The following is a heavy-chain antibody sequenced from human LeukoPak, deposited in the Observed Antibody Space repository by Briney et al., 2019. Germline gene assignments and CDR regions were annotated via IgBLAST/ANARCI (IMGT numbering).Heavy chain of an antibody. V-gene: IGHV4-30-4*01. J-gene: IGHJ4*02. CDR2: IYYSGST. D-gene: IGHD3-22*01. Sequence: SETLSLTCTVSGGSISSDDYYWSWIRQPPGKGLEWLGYIYYSGSTYYNPPLKSRVTISVDTSKNQFSLKLSSVTAADTAVYYCARSLYYYDSSGYFRPYYFDYWGQGTLVTVSS. CDR1: GGSISSDDYY. CDR3: ARSLYYYDSSGYFRPYYFDY.